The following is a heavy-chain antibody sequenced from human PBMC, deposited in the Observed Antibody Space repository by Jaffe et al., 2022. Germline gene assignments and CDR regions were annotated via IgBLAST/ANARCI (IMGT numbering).Heavy chain of an antibody. CDR1: GFTFSSYE. CDR3: AREPGLFFYYGSGSPYYFDY. J-gene: IGHJ4*02. D-gene: IGHD3-10*01. CDR2: ISSSGSTI. Sequence: EVQLVESGGGLVQPGGSLRLSCAASGFTFSSYEMNWVRQAPGKGLEWVSYISSSGSTIYYADSVKGRFTISRDNAKNSLYLQMNSLRAEDTAVYYCAREPGLFFYYGSGSPYYFDYWGQGTLVTVSS. V-gene: IGHV3-48*03.